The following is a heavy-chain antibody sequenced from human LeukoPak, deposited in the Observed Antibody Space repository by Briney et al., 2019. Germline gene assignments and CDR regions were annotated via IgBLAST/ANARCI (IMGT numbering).Heavy chain of an antibody. CDR1: GFTFSGYA. CDR3: AKARLSTGWAYNDY. CDR2: IVGGGGTT. D-gene: IGHD6-19*01. Sequence: GGSLRLSYAASGFTFSGYAMSWVRQAPGKGLEWVSAIVGGGGTTFYADSVKGRFTISRDNSKNTVYLQMNSLRAEDTAVYFCAKARLSTGWAYNDYWGQETLVTVSS. V-gene: IGHV3-23*01. J-gene: IGHJ4*02.